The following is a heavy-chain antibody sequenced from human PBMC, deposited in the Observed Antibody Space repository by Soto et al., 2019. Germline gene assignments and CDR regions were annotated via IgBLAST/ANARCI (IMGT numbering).Heavy chain of an antibody. Sequence: QITLKESGPTLVKPTQTLTLTCTFSGFSLSTSGVGVGWIRQPPGKALEWLALIYWDDDKRYSPSLKSRLTLTKDTSKNQVVLTMTNMDPVDTATYYWAHEALGAYSSWFDPWGQGTLVTVSS. D-gene: IGHD2-15*01. V-gene: IGHV2-5*02. CDR1: GFSLSTSGVG. J-gene: IGHJ5*02. CDR3: AHEALGAYSSWFDP. CDR2: IYWDDDK.